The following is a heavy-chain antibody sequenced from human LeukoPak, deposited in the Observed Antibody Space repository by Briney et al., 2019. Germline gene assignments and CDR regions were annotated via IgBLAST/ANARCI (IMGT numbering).Heavy chain of an antibody. CDR2: IQYSGRTQ. D-gene: IGHD2-21*02. Sequence: GGSLRLSCAASGFTFSGNGMHWVRQAPGKGLEWVAFIQYSGRTQYYAESVEGRFTISRDNSKNTLYLQMNSLRAEDTAVYYCAKEPLPVVTGGAYFQHWGQGTLVTVSS. CDR3: AKEPLPVVTGGAYFQH. CDR1: GFTFSGNG. V-gene: IGHV3-30*02. J-gene: IGHJ1*01.